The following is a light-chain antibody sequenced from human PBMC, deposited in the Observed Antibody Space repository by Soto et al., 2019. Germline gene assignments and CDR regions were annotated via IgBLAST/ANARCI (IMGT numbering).Light chain of an antibody. CDR3: QSYDSSLTTFV. CDR1: SSNIGAEYD. Sequence: QSVLTQPPSVSGAPGQRVAISCTGSSSNIGAEYDVHWYQQLPGTAPKRLIYGDSNRPSGVPDRFSGSKSGTSASLAITGLQPEDEADYYCQSYDSSLTTFVFGTGTKLTVL. CDR2: GDS. V-gene: IGLV1-40*01. J-gene: IGLJ1*01.